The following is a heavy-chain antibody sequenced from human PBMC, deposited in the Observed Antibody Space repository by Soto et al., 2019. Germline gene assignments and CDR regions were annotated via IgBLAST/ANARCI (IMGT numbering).Heavy chain of an antibody. J-gene: IGHJ4*02. CDR3: ARDYYDSSGYHLDY. CDR2: INPNGGST. D-gene: IGHD3-22*01. V-gene: IGHV1-46*01. Sequence: ASLKVSCKASGYTFISYYLHWVRQAPGQGLEWMGMINPNGGSTRYAQTFQGRVTMTRDTSTSAVYMELSSLRSDDTAVYYCARDYYDSSGYHLDYWGQGTLVTVSS. CDR1: GYTFISYY.